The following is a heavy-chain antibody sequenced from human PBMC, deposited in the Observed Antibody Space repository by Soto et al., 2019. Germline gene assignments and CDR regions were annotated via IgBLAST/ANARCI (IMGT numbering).Heavy chain of an antibody. D-gene: IGHD6-19*01. V-gene: IGHV3-11*01. CDR2: ISSSGSTI. Sequence: GGSLRLSCAASGFTFSDYYMSWIRQAPGKGLEWVSYISSSGSTIYYADSVKGRFTISRDNAKNSLYLQMNSLRAEDTAVYYCATLSGYSSGWMSRDYYYYYGMDVWGQGTTVTVSS. CDR3: ATLSGYSSGWMSRDYYYYYGMDV. CDR1: GFTFSDYY. J-gene: IGHJ6*02.